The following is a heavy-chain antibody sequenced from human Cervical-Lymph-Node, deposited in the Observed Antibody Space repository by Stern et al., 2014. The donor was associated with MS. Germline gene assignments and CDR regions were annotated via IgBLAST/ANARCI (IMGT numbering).Heavy chain of an antibody. J-gene: IGHJ5*02. CDR3: ATTRWDLFTWNWFDP. D-gene: IGHD1-26*01. CDR2: IHDSGST. V-gene: IGHV4-61*02. Sequence: QVQLVQSGPGLVKPSQTLSLTCTVSGGSISSSGYYWSWIRQPADKGLEWIGRIHDSGSTYYNPSLKRRVTISMDTAKTQFSLKLPSVTAADTAVYYCATTRWDLFTWNWFDPWGQGTLVTVSS. CDR1: GGSISSSGYY.